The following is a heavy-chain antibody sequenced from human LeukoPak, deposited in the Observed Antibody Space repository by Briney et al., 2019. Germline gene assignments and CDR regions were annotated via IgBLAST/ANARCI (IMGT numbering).Heavy chain of an antibody. CDR2: IYHSGST. D-gene: IGHD3-3*01. CDR1: GFTFTSYAM. V-gene: IGHV4-4*02. Sequence: GSLRLSCAASGFTFTSYAMNWVRQPPGKGLEWIGEIYHSGSTNYNPSLKSRVTISVDKSKNQFSLKLSSVTAADTAVYYCARDARITIFGVVTHNWFDPWGQGTLVTVSS. CDR3: ARDARITIFGVVTHNWFDP. J-gene: IGHJ5*02.